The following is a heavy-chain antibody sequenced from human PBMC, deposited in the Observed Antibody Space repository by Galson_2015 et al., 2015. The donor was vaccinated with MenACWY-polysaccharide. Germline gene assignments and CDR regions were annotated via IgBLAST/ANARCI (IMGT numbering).Heavy chain of an antibody. V-gene: IGHV3-30-3*01. CDR3: AREGTRYSSGWYGPFLLDVGYYYGMDV. D-gene: IGHD6-19*01. Sequence: SLRLSCAASGFTFSSYAMHWVRQAPGKGLEWVAVISYDGSNKYYADSVKGRFTISRDNSKNTLYLQMNSLRAEDTAVYYCAREGTRYSSGWYGPFLLDVGYYYGMDVWGQGTTVTVSS. CDR2: ISYDGSNK. CDR1: GFTFSSYA. J-gene: IGHJ6*02.